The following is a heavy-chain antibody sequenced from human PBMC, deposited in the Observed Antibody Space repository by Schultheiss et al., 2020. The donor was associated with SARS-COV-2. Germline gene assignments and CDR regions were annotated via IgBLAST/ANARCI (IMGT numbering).Heavy chain of an antibody. CDR3: AREVTRKAFDI. CDR1: GGSISGYF. V-gene: IGHV4-59*04. D-gene: IGHD4-23*01. Sequence: SETLSLTCTVSGGSISGYFWNWIRQPPGKGLEWLGSIYSGGNTYYNWSLRSRLTISVDTSKNQVSLTVNSVTAADTAVYYCAREVTRKAFDIWGQGTMVTVSS. CDR2: IYSGGNT. J-gene: IGHJ3*02.